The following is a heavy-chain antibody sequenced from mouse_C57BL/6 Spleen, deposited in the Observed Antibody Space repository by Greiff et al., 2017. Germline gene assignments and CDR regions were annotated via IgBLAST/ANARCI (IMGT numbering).Heavy chain of an antibody. CDR1: GYTFTNYW. CDR3: ARSDYDYDWGFDY. J-gene: IGHJ2*01. D-gene: IGHD2-4*01. Sequence: VKLQQSGAELVRPGTSVKMSCKASGYTFTNYWIGWAKQRPGHGLEWIGDIYPGGGYTNYNEKFKGKATLTADKSSSTAYMQFSSLTSEDSAIYYCARSDYDYDWGFDYWGQGTTLTVSS. V-gene: IGHV1-63*01. CDR2: IYPGGGYT.